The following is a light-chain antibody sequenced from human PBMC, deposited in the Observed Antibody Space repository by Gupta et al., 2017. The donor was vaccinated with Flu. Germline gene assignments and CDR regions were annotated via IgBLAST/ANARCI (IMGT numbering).Light chain of an antibody. J-gene: IGKJ1*01. V-gene: IGKV1-5*03. CDR1: QSIVSW. Sequence: DIQMTQSPSTLSASVGDRVTITCRSSQSIVSWLAWYQQKPGQAPKVLIYKTSTLATGVPSRFSGSGTGTEFTLTISSLQPDDFATYYCQQYNSYSRTFGQGTKVEIK. CDR2: KTS. CDR3: QQYNSYSRT.